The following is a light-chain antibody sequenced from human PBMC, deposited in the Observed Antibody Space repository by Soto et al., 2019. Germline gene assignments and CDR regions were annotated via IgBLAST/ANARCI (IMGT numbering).Light chain of an antibody. Sequence: DIQMTQSPSTLSASVGDRVTITCRASQSISSWLAWYQQKPGKAPKLLIYDASSVESGVPSRFSGSGSGTEFTLTISSLQPDDFATYYCQQDNSYSRTFGQGTKVEIQ. J-gene: IGKJ1*01. CDR3: QQDNSYSRT. V-gene: IGKV1-5*01. CDR1: QSISSW. CDR2: DAS.